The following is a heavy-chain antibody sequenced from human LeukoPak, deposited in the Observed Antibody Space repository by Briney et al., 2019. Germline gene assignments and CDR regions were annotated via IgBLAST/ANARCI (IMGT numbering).Heavy chain of an antibody. CDR2: LNPNSGNT. J-gene: IGHJ5*02. CDR3: ARWAYDFWSGYYTYWFDP. D-gene: IGHD3-3*01. V-gene: IGHV1-8*01. Sequence: GASVKVSCRASGYTFTSYDINWVRQATGQELEWMGWLNPNSGNTGYAQKFQGRVTMTRNTSISTAYMELSSLRSEDTAVYYCARWAYDFWSGYYTYWFDPWGQGTLVTVSS. CDR1: GYTFTSYD.